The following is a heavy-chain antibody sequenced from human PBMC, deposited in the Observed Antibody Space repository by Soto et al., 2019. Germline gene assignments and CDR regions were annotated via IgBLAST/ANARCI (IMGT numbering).Heavy chain of an antibody. D-gene: IGHD2-2*01. CDR3: ARSQGSSTSLEIYYYYYYGMDV. Sequence: QVQLVQSGAEVKKPGSSVKVSCKASGGTFSSYSISCVRQAPGQGLQWMGGIIPISETTNYAQKFQGRVTITADESKSTAYMELSSLRSEDTAVYYCARSQGSSTSLEIYYYYYYGMDVWGQGTTVTFSS. V-gene: IGHV1-69*01. CDR2: IIPISETT. J-gene: IGHJ6*02. CDR1: GGTFSSYS.